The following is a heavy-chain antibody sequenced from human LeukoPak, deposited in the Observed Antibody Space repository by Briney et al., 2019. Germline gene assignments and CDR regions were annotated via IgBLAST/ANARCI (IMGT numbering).Heavy chain of an antibody. J-gene: IGHJ5*02. V-gene: IGHV3-23*01. Sequence: PGGSLRLSCAASGFAFSVYAMSWVRQAPGKGLEWVSRISGSGYTTYYADSVKGRFTISRGNSKNTLYLQLNTLRAEDTARYYCARYCTDNCYGGLDPWGQGTLVTVSS. CDR3: ARYCTDNCYGGLDP. CDR1: GFAFSVYA. CDR2: ISGSGYTT. D-gene: IGHD2-8*02.